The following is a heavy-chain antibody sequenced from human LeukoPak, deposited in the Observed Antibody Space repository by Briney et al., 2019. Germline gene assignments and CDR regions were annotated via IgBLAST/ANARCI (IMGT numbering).Heavy chain of an antibody. J-gene: IGHJ4*02. CDR1: GYTFTDSY. D-gene: IGHD4-23*01. Sequence: GASVRVSCKASGYTFTDSYVHWMRQAPGQGLEWMGWINPNSDTNYAQKFQGRVTMTRDTSISTADMELNSLRSDDTGVYYCARDRGGNSFDFWGQGTLVTVSS. V-gene: IGHV1-2*02. CDR2: INPNSDT. CDR3: ARDRGGNSFDF.